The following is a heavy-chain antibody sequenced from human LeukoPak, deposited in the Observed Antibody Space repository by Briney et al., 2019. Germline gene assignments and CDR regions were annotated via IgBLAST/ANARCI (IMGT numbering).Heavy chain of an antibody. Sequence: GASVKVSCKASGYTFITYDINWVRQATGQGLEWMGWMNPNSGNTGYAQKFQGRVTMTRNTSISTAYMELSSLRSEDTAVYCCARGPNKSDGGNSGSAWFDPWGQGALVTVSS. J-gene: IGHJ5*02. CDR2: MNPNSGNT. V-gene: IGHV1-8*01. D-gene: IGHD4-23*01. CDR1: GYTFITYD. CDR3: ARGPNKSDGGNSGSAWFDP.